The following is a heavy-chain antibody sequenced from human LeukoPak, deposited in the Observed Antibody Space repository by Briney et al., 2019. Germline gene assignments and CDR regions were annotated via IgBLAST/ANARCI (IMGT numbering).Heavy chain of an antibody. CDR2: IYYSGST. Sequence: SETLSLTCTVSGDSISSSSYYWGWIRQPPGKGLEWIGSIYYSGSTYYNPSLKSRVTISVDTSKNQFSLKLSSVTAADTAAYYCARHRGEGNFWSGYVNWFDPWGQGTLVTVSS. J-gene: IGHJ5*02. V-gene: IGHV4-39*01. D-gene: IGHD3-3*01. CDR3: ARHRGEGNFWSGYVNWFDP. CDR1: GDSISSSSYY.